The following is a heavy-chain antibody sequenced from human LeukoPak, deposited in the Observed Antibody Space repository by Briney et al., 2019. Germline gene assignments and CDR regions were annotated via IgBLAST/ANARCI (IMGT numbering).Heavy chain of an antibody. Sequence: SGGSLRLSCAASGFTLSSYSMNWVRQAPGKGLEWVSSISSSSSYIYYADSVKGRFTISRDNAKNSLYLQMNSLRAEDTAVYYCARDYVGAAAITYFDYWGQGTLVTVSS. D-gene: IGHD2-2*01. CDR2: ISSSSSYI. V-gene: IGHV3-21*01. CDR1: GFTLSSYS. J-gene: IGHJ4*02. CDR3: ARDYVGAAAITYFDY.